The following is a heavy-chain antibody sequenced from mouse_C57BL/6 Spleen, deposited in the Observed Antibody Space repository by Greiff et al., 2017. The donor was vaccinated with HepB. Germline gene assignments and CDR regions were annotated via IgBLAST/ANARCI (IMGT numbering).Heavy chain of an antibody. V-gene: IGHV1-52*01. Sequence: QVQLKQPGAELVRPGSSVKLSCKASGYTFTSYWMHWVKQRPIQGLEWIGNIDPSDSETHYNQKFKDKATLTVDKSSSTAYMQLSSLTSEDSAVYYCARSYDGYYDWGQGTTLTVSS. D-gene: IGHD2-3*01. CDR2: IDPSDSET. CDR1: GYTFTSYW. J-gene: IGHJ2*01. CDR3: ARSYDGYYD.